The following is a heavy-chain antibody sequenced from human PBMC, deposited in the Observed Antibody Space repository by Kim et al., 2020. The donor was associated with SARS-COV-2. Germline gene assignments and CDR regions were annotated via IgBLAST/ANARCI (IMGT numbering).Heavy chain of an antibody. Sequence: GGSLRLSCAASGFTFSSYAMSWVRQAPGKGLEWVSAISGSGGSTYYADSVKGRFTISRDNSKNTLYLQMNSLRAEDTAVYYCAKSIPYYYDSSFGDFQHWGQGTLVTVSA. CDR1: GFTFSSYA. V-gene: IGHV3-23*01. CDR3: AKSIPYYYDSSFGDFQH. CDR2: ISGSGGST. J-gene: IGHJ1*01. D-gene: IGHD3-22*01.